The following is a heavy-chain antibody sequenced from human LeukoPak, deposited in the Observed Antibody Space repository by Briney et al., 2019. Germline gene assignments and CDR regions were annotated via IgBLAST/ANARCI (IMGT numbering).Heavy chain of an antibody. D-gene: IGHD2-21*02. J-gene: IGHJ4*02. CDR3: AKDKCGGGDCYYFDY. V-gene: IGHV3-23*01. CDR2: ISGSGGST. CDR1: GFTFSSYA. Sequence: PGGSLRLSCAASGFTFSSYAMSWVRQAPGKGLEWVSAISGSGGSTYYADSVEGRFTISRDNSKNTLYLQMNSLRAEDTAVYYCAKDKCGGGDCYYFDYWGQGTLVTVSS.